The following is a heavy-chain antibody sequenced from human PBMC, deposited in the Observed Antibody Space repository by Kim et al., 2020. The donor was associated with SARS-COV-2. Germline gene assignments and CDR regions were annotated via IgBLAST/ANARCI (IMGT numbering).Heavy chain of an antibody. V-gene: IGHV3-30*01. J-gene: IGHJ6*02. CDR3: ARDLGYPTVGYYGMDV. D-gene: IGHD2-8*02. Sequence: DSVKGRFTISRDNSKNTLYLQMNSLRAEDTAVYYCARDLGYPTVGYYGMDVWGQGTTVTVSS.